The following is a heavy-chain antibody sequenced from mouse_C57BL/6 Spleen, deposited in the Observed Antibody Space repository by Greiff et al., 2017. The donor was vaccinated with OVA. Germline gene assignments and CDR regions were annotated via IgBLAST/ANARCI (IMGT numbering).Heavy chain of an antibody. Sequence: EVKVEESGGGLVQPKGSLKLSCAASGFSFNTYAMNWVRQAPGKGLEWVARIRSKSNNYATYYADSVKVRFTISSDDSESMLYLQMNNLKTEDTAMYYCVRQDFDEAYWGQGTLVTVSA. V-gene: IGHV10-1*01. CDR3: VRQDFDEAY. J-gene: IGHJ3*01. CDR1: GFSFNTYA. CDR2: IRSKSNNYAT.